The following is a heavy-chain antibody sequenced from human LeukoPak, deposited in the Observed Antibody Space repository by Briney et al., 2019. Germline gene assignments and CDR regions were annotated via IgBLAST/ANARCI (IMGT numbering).Heavy chain of an antibody. CDR1: GFTFSSYS. CDR2: ISSRSSSI. J-gene: IGHJ4*02. V-gene: IGHV3-48*02. D-gene: IGHD4-17*01. Sequence: GGSLRLSCAASGFTFSSYSMNWVRQAPGKGLEWVSYISSRSSSIYYADSVKGRFTLSRDNAKNSLYLQMNSLRDEDTAVYYCARGDYGDRDLDYWGQGTLVTISS. CDR3: ARGDYGDRDLDY.